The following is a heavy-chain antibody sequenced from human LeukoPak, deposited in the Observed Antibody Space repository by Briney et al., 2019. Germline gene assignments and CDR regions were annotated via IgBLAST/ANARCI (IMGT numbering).Heavy chain of an antibody. CDR1: GGSISSSNW. Sequence: SETLSLTCAVSGGSISSSNWWSWVRQPPGKGLEWIGEIYHSGSTNYNPSLKSRVTISVDTSKNQFSLKLSSVTAADTAAYYCAREGRDGYNLAYYYGMDVWGQGTTVTVSS. D-gene: IGHD5-24*01. V-gene: IGHV4-4*02. CDR2: IYHSGST. J-gene: IGHJ6*02. CDR3: AREGRDGYNLAYYYGMDV.